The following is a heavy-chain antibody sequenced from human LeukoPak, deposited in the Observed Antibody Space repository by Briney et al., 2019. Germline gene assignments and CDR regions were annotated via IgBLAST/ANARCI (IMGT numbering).Heavy chain of an antibody. CDR3: ALWFGEFSKD. V-gene: IGHV1-69*13. CDR1: GGTFSSYA. Sequence: GASVKVSCKASGGTFSSYAISWVRQAPGQGLEWMGGIIPIFGTANYAQKFQGRVTITADESTSTAYMELSGLRSEDTAVYYCALWFGEFSKDWGQGTLVTVSS. D-gene: IGHD3-10*01. J-gene: IGHJ4*02. CDR2: IIPIFGTA.